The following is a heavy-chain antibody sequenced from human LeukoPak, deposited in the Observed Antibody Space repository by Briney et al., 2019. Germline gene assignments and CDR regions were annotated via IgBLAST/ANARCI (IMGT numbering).Heavy chain of an antibody. CDR3: ARDFSSSSTVYYYYYMDV. J-gene: IGHJ6*03. V-gene: IGHV4-39*07. CDR2: ISYSGTT. CDR1: GGSISSRPYY. Sequence: KASETLSLTCTVSGGSISSRPYYWGWVRQPPGKGLEWIGTISYSGTTYYSPSLKGPVTISLDTSKNQFSLKLSSVTAADTAIYYCARDFSSSSTVYYYYYMDVWGKGTTVTVSS. D-gene: IGHD6-6*01.